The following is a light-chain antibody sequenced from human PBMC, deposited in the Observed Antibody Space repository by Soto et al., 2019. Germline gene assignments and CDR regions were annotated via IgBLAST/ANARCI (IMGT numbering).Light chain of an antibody. CDR3: QEYGGSPRT. Sequence: EIVLTQSPGTLSLSPGEGATLSCRASQSVGGTFLAWYQQKGGQAPRLLIHGASNRATGIPDRFSGSGSETDFTLTISRLEPEDFAVYYCQEYGGSPRTFGQGTKVEVK. CDR1: QSVGGTF. V-gene: IGKV3-20*01. CDR2: GAS. J-gene: IGKJ1*01.